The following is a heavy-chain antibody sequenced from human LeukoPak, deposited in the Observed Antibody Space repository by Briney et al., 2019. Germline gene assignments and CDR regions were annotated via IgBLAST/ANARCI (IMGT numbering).Heavy chain of an antibody. CDR3: ARGGYYDSSGYYRNWFDP. D-gene: IGHD3-22*01. CDR1: GYTFTSYD. Sequence: GASVKVSCKASGYTFTSYDINWVRQATGQGLEWMGWMNPNSGNTGYAQKFQGRVTMTRNTSISTAYMELSSLRSEDTAVYYCARGGYYDSSGYYRNWFDPWGQGTLVTVSS. V-gene: IGHV1-8*01. J-gene: IGHJ5*02. CDR2: MNPNSGNT.